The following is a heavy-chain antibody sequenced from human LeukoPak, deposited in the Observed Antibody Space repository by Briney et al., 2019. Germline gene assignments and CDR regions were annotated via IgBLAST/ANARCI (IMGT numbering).Heavy chain of an antibody. CDR3: ARHYYGSGSYSYFDY. J-gene: IGHJ4*02. CDR2: IYYSGHT. Sequence: SETLSLTCTVSGGSISNSYYYWGWIRQPPGKGLEWIGNIYYSGHTNYNPSLKSRVTISVDTSKNQFSLKLSSVTAADTAVYYCARHYYGSGSYSYFDYWGQGTLVTVSS. V-gene: IGHV4-39*01. CDR1: GGSISNSYYY. D-gene: IGHD3-10*01.